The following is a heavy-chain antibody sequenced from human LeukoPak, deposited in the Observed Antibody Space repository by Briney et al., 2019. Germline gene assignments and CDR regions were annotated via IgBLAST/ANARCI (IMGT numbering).Heavy chain of an antibody. CDR3: AKEGTPVTDFVDN. CDR1: GFRLSSYA. CDR2: MSGSGGTT. V-gene: IGHV3-23*01. J-gene: IGHJ4*02. Sequence: GGSLRLSCAASGFRLSSYAMSWVRQAPGKGLEWVSVMSGSGGTTYYADSVKGRFTISRDNSKNTLYLQMNSLRAEDTAVYYCAKEGTPVTDFVDNWGQGTLVTVSS. D-gene: IGHD2-21*02.